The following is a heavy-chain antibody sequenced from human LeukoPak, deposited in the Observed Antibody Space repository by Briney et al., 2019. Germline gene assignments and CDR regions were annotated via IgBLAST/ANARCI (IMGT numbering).Heavy chain of an antibody. CDR3: ARRQGNSLGAFDI. CDR2: ISPHNGGT. Sequence: ASVKVSCKASGYTFTGYYMHWVRQAPGQGLEWMGWISPHNGGTNYAQKFPGRVTMTRDTSISTAYMDLSGLRSDDTAVYYCARRQGNSLGAFDIWGQGTMITVSS. V-gene: IGHV1-2*02. CDR1: GYTFTGYY. D-gene: IGHD2-21*01. J-gene: IGHJ3*02.